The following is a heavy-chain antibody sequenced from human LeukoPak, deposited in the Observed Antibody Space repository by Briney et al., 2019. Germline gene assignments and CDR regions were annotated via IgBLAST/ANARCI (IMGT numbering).Heavy chain of an antibody. J-gene: IGHJ4*02. CDR3: ATNSGSSLDY. Sequence: GGSLRLSCAASGFTFSSYGMHWVRQAPGKGLEWVAVISYDGSNKYYADSVKGRFTISRDNSKNTLYLQMNSLGAEDTAVYYCATNSGSSLDYWGQGTLVTVSS. CDR1: GFTFSSYG. CDR2: ISYDGSNK. V-gene: IGHV3-30*03. D-gene: IGHD5-12*01.